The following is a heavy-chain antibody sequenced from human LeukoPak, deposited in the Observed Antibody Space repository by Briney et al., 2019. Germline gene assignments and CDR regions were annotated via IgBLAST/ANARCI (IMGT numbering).Heavy chain of an antibody. CDR3: ARGDYGSGSYYKVAAGDY. CDR2: ISSSSSTI. D-gene: IGHD3-10*01. CDR1: GFTFCSYG. J-gene: IGHJ4*02. V-gene: IGHV3-48*04. Sequence: PGGSMRLSCAASGFTFCSYGMHWVRQAPGKGLEWVSYISSSSSTIYYADSVKGRFTISRDNAKNSLYLQMNSLRAEDTAVYYCARGDYGSGSYYKVAAGDYWGQGTLVTVSS.